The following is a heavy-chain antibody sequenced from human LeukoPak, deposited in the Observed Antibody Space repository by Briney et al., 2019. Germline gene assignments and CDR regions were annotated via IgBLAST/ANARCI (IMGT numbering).Heavy chain of an antibody. CDR3: ARELEPRLNWFDP. J-gene: IGHJ5*02. CDR2: TYYSGST. D-gene: IGHD1-1*01. Sequence: PSETLSLTCTVSGASITSYYWNWIRQPPGKGLEWIGNTYYSGSTTYNPSLKSRVTISVDTSKNQFSLKLSSVTAADTAVYYCARELEPRLNWFDPWGQGTLVTVSS. CDR1: GASITSYY. V-gene: IGHV4-59*01.